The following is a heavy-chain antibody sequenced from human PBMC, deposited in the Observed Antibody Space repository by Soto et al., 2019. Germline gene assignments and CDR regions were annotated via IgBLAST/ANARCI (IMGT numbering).Heavy chain of an antibody. CDR1: GFTFTHYW. D-gene: IGHD6-19*01. V-gene: IGHV3-7*01. CDR2: INIDGTEK. CDR3: ARNRGWEMLDY. Sequence: EVQLVESGGALVQPGGSLRLSCATSGFTFTHYWVNWVRQAPGKGLEWVANINIDGTEKYYGDSVKGRFTISRDNAKNSLYLQMDSLRDEDMAVYYCARNRGWEMLDYWGQGTLVTVSS. J-gene: IGHJ4*02.